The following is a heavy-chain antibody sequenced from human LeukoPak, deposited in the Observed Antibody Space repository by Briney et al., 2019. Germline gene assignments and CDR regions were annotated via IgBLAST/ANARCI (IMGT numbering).Heavy chain of an antibody. CDR2: IRYDGSNK. J-gene: IGHJ4*02. CDR1: GFTFSSYG. D-gene: IGHD1-26*01. V-gene: IGHV3-30*02. Sequence: SGGSLRLSCAASGFTFSSYGMHWVRQAPGKGLEWVAFIRYDGSNKYYADSVKGRFTISRDNSKNTLYLQMNRPRAEDTAVYYCAKDRLYSGSYYGGSPTFFDYWGQGTLVTVSS. CDR3: AKDRLYSGSYYGGSPTFFDY.